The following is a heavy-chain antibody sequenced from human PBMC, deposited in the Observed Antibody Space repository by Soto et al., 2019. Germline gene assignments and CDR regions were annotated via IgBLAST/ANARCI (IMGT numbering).Heavy chain of an antibody. D-gene: IGHD3-22*01. CDR1: GGTFSSYA. J-gene: IGHJ6*02. CDR3: ARSPISAFSITMIVVVITTPYYYYYGMDV. Sequence: GASVKVSCKASGGTFSSYAISWVRQAPGQGLEWMGGIIPIFGTANYAQKFQGRVTITADESTSTAYMEMSSLRSEDTAVYYCARSPISAFSITMIVVVITTPYYYYYGMDVWGQGTTVTVSS. V-gene: IGHV1-69*13. CDR2: IIPIFGTA.